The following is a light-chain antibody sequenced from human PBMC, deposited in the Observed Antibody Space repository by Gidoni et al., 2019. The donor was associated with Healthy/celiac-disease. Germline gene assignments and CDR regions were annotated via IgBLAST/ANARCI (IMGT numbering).Light chain of an antibody. CDR1: QSISSY. CDR2: AAS. Sequence: DIQMTQSPSSLSASVGDRVTITCRASQSISSYLNWYQQKPGKAPKLLIYAASSLQSGVPSRFSGSGSGTAFTLTISSLQPEAFATYYCQQSYSTPYTFGQGTKLEIK. V-gene: IGKV1-39*01. J-gene: IGKJ2*01. CDR3: QQSYSTPYT.